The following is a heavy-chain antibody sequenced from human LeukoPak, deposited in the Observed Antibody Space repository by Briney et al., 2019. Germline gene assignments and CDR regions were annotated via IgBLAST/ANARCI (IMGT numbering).Heavy chain of an antibody. J-gene: IGHJ3*02. D-gene: IGHD5-12*01. V-gene: IGHV4-34*01. Sequence: SETLSLTCAVYGGSFSGYYWSWLRQPPGKGLEWIGEINHSGNNNYNPSLKSRVTISVDTSKNQFSLKLSSVTAADTAVYYCARDLYSGYDYRGAFDIWGPGTMVTVSS. CDR1: GGSFSGYY. CDR2: INHSGNN. CDR3: ARDLYSGYDYRGAFDI.